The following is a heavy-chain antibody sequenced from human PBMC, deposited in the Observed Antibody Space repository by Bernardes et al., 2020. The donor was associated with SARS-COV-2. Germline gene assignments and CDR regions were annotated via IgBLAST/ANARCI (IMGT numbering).Heavy chain of an antibody. D-gene: IGHD4-4*01. CDR2: ISYEGSSI. Sequence: GGSLRLSCVASGFTFRNYPMHWVRQPPGKGLEWVAVISYEGSSIYYADSVKGRFTISRDNSKNTLYLQMNSLRAEDTAVYYCARDILTVTTVLWGQGTLVTVSS. J-gene: IGHJ4*02. V-gene: IGHV3-30-3*01. CDR1: GFTFRNYP. CDR3: ARDILTVTTVL.